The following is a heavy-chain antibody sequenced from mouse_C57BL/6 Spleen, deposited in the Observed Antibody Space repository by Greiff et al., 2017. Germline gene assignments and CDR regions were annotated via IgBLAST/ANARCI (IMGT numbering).Heavy chain of an antibody. CDR2: IYPRDGST. CDR1: GYTFTSYD. D-gene: IGHD2-4*01. CDR3: ARCYDYDVGYFDV. V-gene: IGHV1-85*01. J-gene: IGHJ1*03. Sequence: VQLQQSGPELVKPGASVKLSCKASGYTFTSYDINWVKQRPGQGLEWIGWIYPRDGSTKYNEKFKGKATLTVDTSSSTAYMELHSLTSEDSAVYFCARCYDYDVGYFDVWGTGTTVTVSS.